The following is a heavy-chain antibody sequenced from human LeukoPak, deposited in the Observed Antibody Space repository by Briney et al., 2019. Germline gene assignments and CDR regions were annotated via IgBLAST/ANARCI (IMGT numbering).Heavy chain of an antibody. CDR2: LLYSGNT. V-gene: IGHV4-39*01. CDR3: TRRGSGNGGTYAGMDV. D-gene: IGHD1-26*01. CDR1: GGSISSDVHY. Sequence: TSETLSLTCTVAGGSISSDVHYWDWIRQAPGKGLEWIKSLLYSGNTWYNPSLESRVTISVDTSENQFSLRLTSVNAADTALYFCTRRGSGNGGTYAGMDVWGPGTSVTVSS. J-gene: IGHJ6*02.